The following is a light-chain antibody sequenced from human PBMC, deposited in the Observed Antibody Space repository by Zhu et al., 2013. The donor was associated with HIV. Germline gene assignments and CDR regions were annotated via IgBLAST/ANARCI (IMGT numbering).Light chain of an antibody. CDR1: QDISNY. CDR2: DAS. J-gene: IGKJ4*01. V-gene: IGKV1-33*01. Sequence: DIQMTQSPSSLSASVGDRVTITCQASQDISNYLNWYQQKPGKAPKLLIYDASNLETGVPSRFSGSGSGTDFTFTISSLQPEDIATYYCQQYDNLPRDTFGGRDQGGDQT. CDR3: QQYDNLPRDT.